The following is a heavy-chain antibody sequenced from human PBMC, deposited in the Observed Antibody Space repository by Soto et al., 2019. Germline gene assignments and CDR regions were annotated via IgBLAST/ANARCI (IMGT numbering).Heavy chain of an antibody. J-gene: IGHJ4*02. CDR3: AGPGYCSGGSCSS. V-gene: IGHV1-8*01. CDR1: GYTYTSYD. CDR2: MNPNSGNT. D-gene: IGHD2-15*01. Sequence: ASVKASCKASGYTYTSYDINWVRQATGQGLEWMGWMNPNSGNTGYAQKFQGRVTMTRNTSISTAYMELSSLRSEDTAVYYCAGPGYCSGGSCSSWGQGTLVTVSS.